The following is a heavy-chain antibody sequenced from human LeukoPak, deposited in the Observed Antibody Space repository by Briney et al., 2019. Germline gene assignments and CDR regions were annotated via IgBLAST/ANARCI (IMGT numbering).Heavy chain of an antibody. D-gene: IGHD5-18*01. CDR1: GFTFSNYA. J-gene: IGHJ6*02. CDR2: ISGSGGST. Sequence: PGGCLRLSCAASGFTFSNYAMSWVRQAPGKGREWVSAISGSGGSTFYADSMKGRLTVSRDNSKNTLYLQMNSLRAEDTAVYYCAKSYGDYYFYVMDVWGQGTTVTVS. CDR3: AKSYGDYYFYVMDV. V-gene: IGHV3-23*01.